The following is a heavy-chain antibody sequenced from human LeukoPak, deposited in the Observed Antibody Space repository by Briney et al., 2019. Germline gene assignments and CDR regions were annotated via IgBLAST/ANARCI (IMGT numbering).Heavy chain of an antibody. CDR1: GYTFTSYD. Sequence: ASVKVSCKASGYTFTSYDINWVRQATGQGLEWMGWMNPNSGNTGYAQKFQGRVTITRNTSISTAYMELSSLRSEDTAVYYCAREIYYDSSGHFDYWGQGTLVTVSS. J-gene: IGHJ4*02. V-gene: IGHV1-8*03. CDR2: MNPNSGNT. CDR3: AREIYYDSSGHFDY. D-gene: IGHD3-22*01.